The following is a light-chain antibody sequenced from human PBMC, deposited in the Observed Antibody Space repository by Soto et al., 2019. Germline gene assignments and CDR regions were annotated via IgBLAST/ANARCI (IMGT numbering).Light chain of an antibody. J-gene: IGKJ2*03. V-gene: IGKV3-15*01. Sequence: GEKASLYYRVSQSVGTNLVWYQHKPGQAPRPLIYGASIRATGIPARFSASGSGTAFTLTIISFQSADSAVHYCHQYSSWPPYRFAQGTNVDIK. CDR1: QSVGTN. CDR3: HQYSSWPPYR. CDR2: GAS.